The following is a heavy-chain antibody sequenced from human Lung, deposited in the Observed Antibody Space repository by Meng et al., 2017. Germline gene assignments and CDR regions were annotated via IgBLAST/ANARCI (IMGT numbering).Heavy chain of an antibody. CDR2: INPKSGDT. J-gene: IGHJ4*02. D-gene: IGHD6-13*01. Sequence: QVPLVQAGAEVKKPGASVKVHCKASGYTFPDYWLHWVRRAPGQGLEWMGRINPKSGDTHYAQRFQGRVTMTGDTSISTAYMELSGLRSDDTAMYYCARDEDISAAGKLFGDYWGQGTLVTVSS. CDR3: ARDEDISAAGKLFGDY. V-gene: IGHV1-2*06. CDR1: GYTFPDYW.